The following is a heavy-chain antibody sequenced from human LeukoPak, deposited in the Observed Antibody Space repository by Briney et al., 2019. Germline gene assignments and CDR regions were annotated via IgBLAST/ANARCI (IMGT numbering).Heavy chain of an antibody. D-gene: IGHD5-24*01. CDR1: GFTFITYA. J-gene: IGHJ4*02. CDR3: AKDIYEGEMATLYDY. Sequence: PGGSLRLSCAASGFTFITYAMSCVRQAPGKGLEWVSGISGSGTGGRTYYADSVKGRFTISRDNSKNTLYLQMNSLRAEDTAVYYCAKDIYEGEMATLYDYWGQGTLVTVSS. CDR2: ISGSGTGGRT. V-gene: IGHV3-23*01.